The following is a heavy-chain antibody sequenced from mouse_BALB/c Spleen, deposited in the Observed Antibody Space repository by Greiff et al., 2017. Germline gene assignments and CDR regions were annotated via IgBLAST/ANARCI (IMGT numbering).Heavy chain of an antibody. CDR3: TRGGTKASFDY. CDR2: IYPGNSDT. CDR1: GYTFTSYW. J-gene: IGHJ2*01. D-gene: IGHD3-1*01. V-gene: IGHV1-5*01. Sequence: VQLKQSGTVLARPGASVKMSCKASGYTFTSYWMHWVKQRPGQGLEWIGAIYPGNSDTSYNQKFKGKAKLTAVTYTSTAYMELSSLTNEDSAVYYCTRGGTKASFDYWGQGTTVTVSS.